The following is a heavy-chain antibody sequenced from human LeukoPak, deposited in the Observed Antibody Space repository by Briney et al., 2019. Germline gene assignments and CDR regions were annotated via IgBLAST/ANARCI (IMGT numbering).Heavy chain of an antibody. Sequence: GGSLRLSCAASGFTFSSYAMHWVRQAPGKGLEWVAVISYDGSNKYYADSVKGRFTISRDNAKNSLYLQMNSLRAEDTAVYYCARERDRQLDAFDIWGQGTMVTVSS. J-gene: IGHJ3*02. CDR1: GFTFSSYA. D-gene: IGHD6-13*01. CDR2: ISYDGSNK. V-gene: IGHV3-30*04. CDR3: ARERDRQLDAFDI.